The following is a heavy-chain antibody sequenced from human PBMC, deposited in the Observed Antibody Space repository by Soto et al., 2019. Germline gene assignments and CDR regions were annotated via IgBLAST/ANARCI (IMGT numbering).Heavy chain of an antibody. D-gene: IGHD6-19*01. Sequence: EVQLVESGGGLVQPGRSLRLSCAASGVTFDDYAMHWVRQAPGKGLEWVSGISWNSGRIAYADSVKGRFTISRDNAKNSLYLLMNSLRAEDTALYYCAKGVRIAVAADDAFDIWGQGTTVTVSS. CDR1: GVTFDDYA. J-gene: IGHJ3*02. CDR2: ISWNSGRI. V-gene: IGHV3-9*01. CDR3: AKGVRIAVAADDAFDI.